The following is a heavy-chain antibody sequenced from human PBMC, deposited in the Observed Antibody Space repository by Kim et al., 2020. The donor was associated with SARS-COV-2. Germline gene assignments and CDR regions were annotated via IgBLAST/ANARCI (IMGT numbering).Heavy chain of an antibody. CDR2: IYYSGST. J-gene: IGHJ5*02. V-gene: IGHV4-59*13. D-gene: IGHD5-18*01. CDR1: GGSISSYY. Sequence: SQTLSLTCTVSGGSISSYYWSWIRQPPGKGLECIGYIYYSGSTNYNPSLKSRVTISVDTSKNQFSLKLSSVTAADTAVYYCARDGYSYGRNWFDPWGQGTLVTVSS. CDR3: ARDGYSYGRNWFDP.